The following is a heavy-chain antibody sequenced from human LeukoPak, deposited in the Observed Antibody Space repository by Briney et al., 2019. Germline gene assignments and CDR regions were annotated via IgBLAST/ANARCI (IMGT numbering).Heavy chain of an antibody. CDR3: ARDLGACSSTSCYFPFDY. CDR1: GFTFSSYS. Sequence: GGSLRLSYAASGFTFSSYSMNWVRQAPGKGLEWVSYISSSSSTIYYADSVKGRFTISRDNAKNSLYLQMNSLRAEDTAVYYCARDLGACSSTSCYFPFDYWGQGTLVTVSS. D-gene: IGHD2-2*01. J-gene: IGHJ4*02. CDR2: ISSSSSTI. V-gene: IGHV3-48*04.